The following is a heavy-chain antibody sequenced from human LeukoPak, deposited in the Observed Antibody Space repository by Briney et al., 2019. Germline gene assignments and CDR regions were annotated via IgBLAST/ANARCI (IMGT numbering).Heavy chain of an antibody. CDR2: IYYSAST. J-gene: IGHJ4*02. Sequence: SETLSLTCTVSGGSISSYYWSWIRQPPGKGLEWIGYIYYSASTNYNPSLKSRVTISVDTSKNQFSLKLSSVTAADTAVYYCARSTKTLYSALYFDYWGQGTLVTVSS. CDR1: GGSISSYY. D-gene: IGHD2-21*01. CDR3: ARSTKTLYSALYFDY. V-gene: IGHV4-59*01.